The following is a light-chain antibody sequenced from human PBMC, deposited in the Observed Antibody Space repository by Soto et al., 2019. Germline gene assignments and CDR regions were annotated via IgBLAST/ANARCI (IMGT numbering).Light chain of an antibody. J-gene: IGKJ1*01. CDR2: EAS. CDR3: QQRSDWPWT. CDR1: QSVSSY. V-gene: IGKV3-11*01. Sequence: EVVLTQSPATLSLSPGERATLSCRASQSVSSYLAWYQQKPGQAPRLLMYEASTRATGIPARFSGGGSGTDFTLTTSSLEPEDFAVYYCQQRSDWPWTFGQGTKVDIK.